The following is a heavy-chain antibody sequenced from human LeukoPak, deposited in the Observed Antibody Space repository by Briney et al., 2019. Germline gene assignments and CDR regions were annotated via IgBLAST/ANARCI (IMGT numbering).Heavy chain of an antibody. CDR1: GYSFTTYW. CDR3: ARSGYGGMDV. D-gene: IGHD6-13*01. CDR2: IFPDDSNT. V-gene: IGHV5-51*01. J-gene: IGHJ6*02. Sequence: GESLKISCKASGYSFTTYWIAWVRQMPGKGLECMGIIFPDDSNTRYSPSFQGQVTISADKSISTAYLQWSSLKASDTAMYYCARSGYGGMDVWGQGTTVTVSS.